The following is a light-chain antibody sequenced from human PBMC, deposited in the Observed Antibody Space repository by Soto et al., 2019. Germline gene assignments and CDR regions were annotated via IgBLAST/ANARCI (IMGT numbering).Light chain of an antibody. J-gene: IGLJ1*01. CDR1: ISNIGARYD. CDR2: GDN. V-gene: IGLV1-40*01. CDR3: QSYDSSLNRV. Sequence: QSVLTQPPSVSGAPGQRITISCTGSISNIGARYDVHWYRQLPGTAPKLLLYGDNNRPSGVPDRFSGSRSGASASLAITGLQADDEADYFCQSYDSSLNRVFGTGTKVTVL.